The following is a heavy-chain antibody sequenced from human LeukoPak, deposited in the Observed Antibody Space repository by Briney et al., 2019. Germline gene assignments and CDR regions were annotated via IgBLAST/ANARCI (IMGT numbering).Heavy chain of an antibody. D-gene: IGHD3-10*01. CDR2: IYYSGST. CDR1: GGSISSYY. V-gene: IGHV4-59*01. CDR3: AREGVTMVRGVIITSYFDY. Sequence: SETLSLTCTVSGGSISSYYWSWIRQPPGKGLEWIGYIYYSGSTNYNPSLKSRVTISVDTSKNQFSLKLSSVTAADTAVYYCAREGVTMVRGVIITSYFDYWGQGTLVTVSS. J-gene: IGHJ4*02.